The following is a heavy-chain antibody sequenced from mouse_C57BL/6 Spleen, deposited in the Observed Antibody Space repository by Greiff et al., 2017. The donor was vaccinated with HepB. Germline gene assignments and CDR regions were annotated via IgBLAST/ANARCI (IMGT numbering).Heavy chain of an antibody. V-gene: IGHV14-3*01. Sequence: EVQLQQSVAELVRPGASVKLSCTASGFNIKNTYMHWVKQRPEQGLEWIGRIDPANGNTKYAPKFQGKATITADTSSNTAYLQLSSLTSEETAIYYCARASYYAYDWFAYWGQGTLVTVSA. CDR1: GFNIKNTY. CDR3: ARASYYAYDWFAY. CDR2: IDPANGNT. D-gene: IGHD2-2*01. J-gene: IGHJ3*01.